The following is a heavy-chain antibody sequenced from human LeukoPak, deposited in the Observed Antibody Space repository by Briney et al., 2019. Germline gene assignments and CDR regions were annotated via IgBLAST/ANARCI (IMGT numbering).Heavy chain of an antibody. J-gene: IGHJ4*02. CDR1: GFXFSSYW. Sequence: PGGSLRLSCAASGFXFSSYWIHWVRQAPGKGLVWISGINTDGSTTRYADSVKGRFTISRDNANNTLYLQMNSLRAEDTAVYYCARNSGSNRPVDCWGQGTLVTVSS. CDR2: INTDGSTT. CDR3: ARNSGSNRPVDC. D-gene: IGHD1-26*01. V-gene: IGHV3-74*01.